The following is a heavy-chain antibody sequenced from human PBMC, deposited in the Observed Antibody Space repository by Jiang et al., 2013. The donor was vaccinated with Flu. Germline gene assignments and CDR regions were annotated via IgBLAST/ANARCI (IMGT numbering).Heavy chain of an antibody. V-gene: IGHV5-51*03. CDR1: GYTFTNSR. D-gene: IGHD2-21*01. Sequence: GAEVKXPGESLRISCKTSGYTFTNSRIGWVRQMPGKGLEWMGVIYPGDSETTYSPSFQGQVTISADKSINTAYLQWTSLKASDTAMYYCTRRLARPGLVAPADHWGQGTLVIVSS. CDR2: IYPGDSET. J-gene: IGHJ4*02. CDR3: TRRLARPGLVAPADH.